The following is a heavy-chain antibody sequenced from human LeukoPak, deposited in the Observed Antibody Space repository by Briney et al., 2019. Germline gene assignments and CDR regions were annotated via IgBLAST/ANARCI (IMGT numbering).Heavy chain of an antibody. CDR3: ARESLDYVWGSYRQIDY. D-gene: IGHD3-16*02. CDR1: GGSISSYY. Sequence: SETLSLTCTVSGGSISSYYWSWIRQPPGKGLEWIGYIYYSGSTNYSPSLKSRVTISVDTSKNQFSLKLSSVTAADTAVYYCARESLDYVWGSYRQIDYWGQGTLVTVSS. V-gene: IGHV4-59*01. CDR2: IYYSGST. J-gene: IGHJ4*02.